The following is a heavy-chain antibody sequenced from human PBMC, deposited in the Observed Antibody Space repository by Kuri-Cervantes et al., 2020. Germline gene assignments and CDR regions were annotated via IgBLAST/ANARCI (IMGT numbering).Heavy chain of an antibody. CDR1: GFTLSTYN. CDR2: ISGTSSHT. D-gene: IGHD3-10*01. V-gene: IGHV3-21*03. J-gene: IGHJ4*02. Sequence: GESLKISCAASGFTLSTYNMNWVRQAPGKGLEWVSSISGTSSHTFYADSVKGRFTISRDNAKNSLYLQMDSLRVDDTAVYYCARADGEFDYWGQGTLVTVSS. CDR3: ARADGEFDY.